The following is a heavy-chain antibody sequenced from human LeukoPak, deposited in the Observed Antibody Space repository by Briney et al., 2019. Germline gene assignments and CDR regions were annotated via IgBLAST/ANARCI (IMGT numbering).Heavy chain of an antibody. CDR3: ARGTYYYYYGMDV. CDR1: GFTVSSNY. CDR2: IYSGGST. V-gene: IGHV3-53*01. J-gene: IGHJ6*02. Sequence: PGGSLRLSCAASGFTVSSNYMSWVRQAPGKGLEWVSVIYSGGSTYYADSVKGRFTISRDNSKNTLYLQMNSLRAEDTAVYHCARGTYYYYYGMDVWGQGTTVTVSS.